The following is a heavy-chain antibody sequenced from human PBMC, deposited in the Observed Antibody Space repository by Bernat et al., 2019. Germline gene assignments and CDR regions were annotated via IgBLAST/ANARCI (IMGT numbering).Heavy chain of an antibody. Sequence: EEQLVESGGGLVQPGGSLRLSCAASGFTFSSYWMHWVRQAPGKGLVWVSRISSDGGTTTYADSVKGRFTISRDNAKNTLYLQMNSLRAEDTAVYYCARDQTVTPAWYFDLWGRGTLVTVSS. D-gene: IGHD4-11*01. CDR2: ISSDGGTT. CDR1: GFTFSSYW. V-gene: IGHV3-74*03. J-gene: IGHJ2*01. CDR3: ARDQTVTPAWYFDL.